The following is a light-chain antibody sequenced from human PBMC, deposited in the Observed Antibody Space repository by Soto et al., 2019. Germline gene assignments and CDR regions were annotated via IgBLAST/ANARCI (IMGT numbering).Light chain of an antibody. Sequence: QSALTQPASVSGSPGQSITISCTGTSSDVGSYNLVSWYQQHPGKAPKLMIYEXSKRPSGVSNRFSGXXXXXXAXLXXXXLXAEDEADYYCCSYAGSSTFVVFGGGTKLTVL. CDR3: CSYAGSSTFVV. CDR2: EXS. J-gene: IGLJ2*01. V-gene: IGLV2-23*02. CDR1: SSDVGSYNL.